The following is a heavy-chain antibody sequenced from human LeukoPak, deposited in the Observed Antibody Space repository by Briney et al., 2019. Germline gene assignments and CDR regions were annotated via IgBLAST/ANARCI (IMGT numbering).Heavy chain of an antibody. D-gene: IGHD3-22*01. Sequence: GGSLRLSCAASGFTFSSYAMSGVRQAPGKGLEWVSAISGSGGSTYYADSVKGRFTISRDNSKNTLYLQMDSLGDDDAVVYYCNCYDSSPRGYFQGWGQGALVTVS. V-gene: IGHV3-23*01. CDR2: ISGSGGST. J-gene: IGHJ1*01. CDR3: NCYDSSPRGYFQG. CDR1: GFTFSSYA.